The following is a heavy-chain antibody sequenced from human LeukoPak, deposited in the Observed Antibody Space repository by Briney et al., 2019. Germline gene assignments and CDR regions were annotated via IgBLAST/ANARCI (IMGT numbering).Heavy chain of an antibody. J-gene: IGHJ5*02. CDR2: MWYDGSNK. CDR3: VRDRSNWFDP. V-gene: IGHV3-33*01. Sequence: PGGSLRLSCAASGFTFTSYGMHWVRQAPGKGLEWVAVMWYDGSNKYYAGSVKGRFTISRDTSKDTLYLQMNSLRAEDTAVYYCVRDRSNWFDPWGQGTLVTVSS. CDR1: GFTFTSYG.